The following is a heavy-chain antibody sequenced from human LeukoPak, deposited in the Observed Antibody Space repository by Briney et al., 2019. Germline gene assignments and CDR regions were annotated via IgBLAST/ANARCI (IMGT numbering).Heavy chain of an antibody. CDR1: GFTVSSNY. CDR3: ARVGTDDAFDI. J-gene: IGHJ3*02. V-gene: IGHV3-21*01. D-gene: IGHD2-8*02. Sequence: GGSLRLSCAASGFTVSSNYMNWVRQAPGKGLEWVSSISSSSSYIYYADSVKGRFTISRDNAKNSLYLQMNSLRAEDTAVYYCARVGTDDAFDIWGQGTMVTVSS. CDR2: ISSSSSYI.